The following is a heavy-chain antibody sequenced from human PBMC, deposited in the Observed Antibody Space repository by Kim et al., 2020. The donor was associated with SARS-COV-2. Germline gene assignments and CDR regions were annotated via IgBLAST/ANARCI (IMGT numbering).Heavy chain of an antibody. V-gene: IGHV4-39*01. J-gene: IGHJ4*02. Sequence: SETLSLTCTVSGGSISSSSYYWGWIRQPPGKGLEWIGSIYYSGSTYYNPSLKSRVTISVDTSKNQFSLKLSSVTAADTAVYYCASRTPGYSSSWLTTSFDYWGQGTLVTVSS. CDR3: ASRTPGYSSSWLTTSFDY. D-gene: IGHD6-13*01. CDR1: GGSISSSSYY. CDR2: IYYSGST.